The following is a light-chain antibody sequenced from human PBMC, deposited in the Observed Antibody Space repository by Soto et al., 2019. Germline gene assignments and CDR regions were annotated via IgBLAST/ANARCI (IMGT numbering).Light chain of an antibody. V-gene: IGKV1-5*03. CDR2: KAS. J-gene: IGKJ1*01. CDR1: QSISSW. CDR3: QKYNSYWT. Sequence: DSQMTQSPSTLSASLGDRFTITCLAIQSISSWLAWYQQKPGKSPKLLIYKASSLESGVTSRFSGSGSGKEFTLTISSLQTDDFATYYCQKYNSYWTFGPGTKVDIK.